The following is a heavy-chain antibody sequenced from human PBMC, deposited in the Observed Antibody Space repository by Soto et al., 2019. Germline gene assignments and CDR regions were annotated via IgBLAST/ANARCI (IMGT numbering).Heavy chain of an antibody. D-gene: IGHD3-10*01. CDR3: ARVWGGAFDI. CDR2: IYYSGST. V-gene: IGHV4-59*01. J-gene: IGHJ3*02. CDR1: GGAISRDY. Sequence: SETLSLTCTGSGGAISRDYWIWIRQPPGKGLEWIGYIYYSGSTNYNPSLKSRVTISVDTSKNQFSLKLSSVTAADTAVYYCARVWGGAFDIWGQGTMVTVSS.